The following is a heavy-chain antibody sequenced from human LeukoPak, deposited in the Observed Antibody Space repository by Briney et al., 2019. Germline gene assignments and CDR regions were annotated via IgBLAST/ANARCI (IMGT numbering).Heavy chain of an antibody. CDR1: GGSIRSYY. CDR3: ARVRVVAATPYYFDY. J-gene: IGHJ4*02. D-gene: IGHD2-15*01. V-gene: IGHV4-59*08. Sequence: SETLSLTCTVSGGSIRSYYWSWIRQPPGKGLEWIGYIYYSGSTNYNPSLKSRVTISVDTSKNQFSLKLSSVTAADTAVYYCARVRVVAATPYYFDYWGQGTLVTVSS. CDR2: IYYSGST.